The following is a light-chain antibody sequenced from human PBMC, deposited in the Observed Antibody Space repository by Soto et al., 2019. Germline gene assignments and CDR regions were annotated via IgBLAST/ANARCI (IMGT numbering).Light chain of an antibody. J-gene: IGLJ1*01. V-gene: IGLV2-23*02. CDR3: CSYAGSDTFV. CDR2: EVT. Sequence: QSALAQPASVSASPGQSITISCTGTSSDIGSYNFVSWYQLHPGKVPKLMIYEVTKRPSGVSTRFSGSKSGNTASLTISRLQAEDEGDYYCCSYAGSDTFVFGTGTKV. CDR1: SSDIGSYNF.